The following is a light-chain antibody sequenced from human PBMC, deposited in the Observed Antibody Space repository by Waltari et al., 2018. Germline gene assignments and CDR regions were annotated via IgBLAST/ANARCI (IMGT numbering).Light chain of an antibody. Sequence: DIQMTQSPSSLSACVGDSVNITCRASQGISTYLNWYQQKPGKAPKLLISDTSSLQSGVPSRFSGRGSGTDFTLTISSLQAEDLATYYCQQSYSPLSTFGQGTKVEIK. CDR2: DTS. J-gene: IGKJ1*01. CDR1: QGISTY. CDR3: QQSYSPLST. V-gene: IGKV1-39*01.